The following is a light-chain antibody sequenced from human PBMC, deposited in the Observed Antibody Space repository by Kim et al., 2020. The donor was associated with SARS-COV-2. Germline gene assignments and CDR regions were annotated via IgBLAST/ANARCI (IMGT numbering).Light chain of an antibody. CDR2: GAT. CDR3: QQSFIPPYT. J-gene: IGKJ2*01. V-gene: IGKV1-39*01. Sequence: DIQMTQSPASLSASVGDRITITCRASQSIGTYLHWYQQKPGKAPNILIYGATSLESGVPFRFRGSGSGTDFTLTITSLQLEDLGTYYCQQSFIPPYTFGQGTKVEI. CDR1: QSIGTY.